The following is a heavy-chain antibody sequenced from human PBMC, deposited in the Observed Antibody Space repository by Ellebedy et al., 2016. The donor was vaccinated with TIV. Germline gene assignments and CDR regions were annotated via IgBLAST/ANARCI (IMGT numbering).Heavy chain of an antibody. CDR1: GYTFTGYY. CDR2: INPNSGGT. D-gene: IGHD4-17*01. CDR3: ARECNYGDYEDAFDI. V-gene: IGHV1-2*02. J-gene: IGHJ3*02. Sequence: ASVKVSXXASGYTFTGYYMHWVRQAPGQGLEWMGWINPNSGGTNYAQKFQGRVTMTRDTSISTAYMELSRLRSDDTAVYYCARECNYGDYEDAFDIWGQGTMVTVSS.